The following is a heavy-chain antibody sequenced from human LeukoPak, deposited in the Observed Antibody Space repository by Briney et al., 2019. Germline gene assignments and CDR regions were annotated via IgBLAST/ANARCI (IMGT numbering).Heavy chain of an antibody. Sequence: SETLSLTCTVSGGSISSSSYYWAWIRQPPGKGLEWIGSIYYSGSTYYNPSLKSRVTISVDTSKNQFSLKLSSVTAADTAVYYCAGSNTLSSTSSNFDLWGRGTLVTVSS. CDR1: GGSISSSSYY. CDR3: AGSNTLSSTSSNFDL. V-gene: IGHV4-39*01. D-gene: IGHD2-2*01. CDR2: IYYSGST. J-gene: IGHJ2*01.